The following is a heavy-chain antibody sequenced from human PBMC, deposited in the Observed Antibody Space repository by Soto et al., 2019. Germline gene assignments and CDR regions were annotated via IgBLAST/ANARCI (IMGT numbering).Heavy chain of an antibody. Sequence: ASVEVSCKASGYTFTGYYMHWVLQAPGQGLEWMGWINPNSGGTNYAQKFQGRVTMTRDTSISTAYMELSRLRSDDTAVYYCARDAQVCSSTSCYDWFDPWGQGTLVTVSS. V-gene: IGHV1-2*02. CDR2: INPNSGGT. CDR3: ARDAQVCSSTSCYDWFDP. J-gene: IGHJ5*02. D-gene: IGHD2-2*01. CDR1: GYTFTGYY.